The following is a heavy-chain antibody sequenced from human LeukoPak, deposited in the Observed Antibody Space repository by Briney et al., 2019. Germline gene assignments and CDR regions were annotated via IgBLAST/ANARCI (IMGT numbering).Heavy chain of an antibody. V-gene: IGHV5-51*01. Sequence: GESLKISCKGSGYSFTSYWIGWVRQMPGKGLEWMGIIYPGDSDTRYSPSFQGQVTISADKTISTAYLQWSSLKASDTAMYYCARVSVDFWSGYYYYYYMDVWGKGTTVTVSS. CDR3: ARVSVDFWSGYYYYYYMDV. CDR1: GYSFTSYW. CDR2: IYPGDSDT. D-gene: IGHD3-3*01. J-gene: IGHJ6*03.